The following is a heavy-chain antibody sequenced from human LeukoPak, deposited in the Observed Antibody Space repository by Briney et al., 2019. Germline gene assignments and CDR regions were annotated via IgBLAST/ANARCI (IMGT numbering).Heavy chain of an antibody. V-gene: IGHV1-69*13. D-gene: IGHD1-1*01. CDR1: GGTFSSYA. CDR2: IIPIFGTA. J-gene: IGHJ3*02. Sequence: SVKVSCKASGGTFSSYAISWVRQAPGQGLEWMGGIIPIFGTANYAQKFQGRVTITADESTSTAYMELSSLRSEDTAVYYCARAGNDFLDAFDIWGQGTMVTVSS. CDR3: ARAGNDFLDAFDI.